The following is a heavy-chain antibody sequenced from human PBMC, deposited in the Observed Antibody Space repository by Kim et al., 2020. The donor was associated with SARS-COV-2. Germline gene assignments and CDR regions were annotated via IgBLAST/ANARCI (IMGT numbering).Heavy chain of an antibody. D-gene: IGHD2-15*01. V-gene: IGHV4-31*03. J-gene: IGHJ3*02. CDR2: IYYSGST. Sequence: SETLSLTCTVSGGSISSGGYYWSWIRQHPGKGLEWIGYIYYSGSTYYNPSLKSRVTISADTSKNQFSLKLSSVTAADTAVYYCARGPVEYCSGGSCYDLACDIWGQGTMVTVSS. CDR3: ARGPVEYCSGGSCYDLACDI. CDR1: GGSISSGGYY.